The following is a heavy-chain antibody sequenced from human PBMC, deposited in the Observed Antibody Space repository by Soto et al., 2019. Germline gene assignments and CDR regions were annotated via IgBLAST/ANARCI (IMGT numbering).Heavy chain of an antibody. Sequence: PSETLSLTCTVSGGSISSGDYYWSWIRQPPGKGLEWIGYIYYSGSTYYNPSPKSRVTISVDTSKNQFSLKLSSVTAADTAVYYCARGSYYYDSSGYPEWGQGTLVT. CDR3: ARGSYYYDSSGYPE. CDR2: IYYSGST. D-gene: IGHD3-22*01. J-gene: IGHJ4*02. CDR1: GGSISSGDYY. V-gene: IGHV4-30-4*01.